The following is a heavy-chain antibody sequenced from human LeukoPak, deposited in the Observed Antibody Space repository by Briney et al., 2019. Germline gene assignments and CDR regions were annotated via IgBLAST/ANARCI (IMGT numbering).Heavy chain of an antibody. CDR3: ARGGEGYGLFDP. V-gene: IGHV4-31*03. Sequence: PSETLSLTCTVSGGSISSGGYYWSWIRQHPGKGLEWIGYIYYSGSTYYNPSLKSRVTISVDTSKNQFSLKLSSVTAADTAVYYCARGGEGYGLFDPWGQGTLVTVSS. CDR2: IYYSGST. CDR1: GGSISSGGYY. D-gene: IGHD5-18*01. J-gene: IGHJ5*02.